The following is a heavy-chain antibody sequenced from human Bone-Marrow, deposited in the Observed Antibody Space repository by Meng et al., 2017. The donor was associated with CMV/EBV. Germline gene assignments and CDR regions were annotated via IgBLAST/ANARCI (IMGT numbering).Heavy chain of an antibody. CDR2: INHSGST. V-gene: IGHV4-34*01. CDR3: ARGRRTYYDFWSGYLRWFDP. J-gene: IGHJ5*02. Sequence: SFMGYDCTGIRQHQWKVLEWIGEINHSGSTNYNPSLKSRVTISVDTSKNQFSLKLSSVTAADTAVYYCARGRRTYYDFWSGYLRWFDPWGQGTLVTVSS. D-gene: IGHD3-3*01. CDR1: SFMGYD.